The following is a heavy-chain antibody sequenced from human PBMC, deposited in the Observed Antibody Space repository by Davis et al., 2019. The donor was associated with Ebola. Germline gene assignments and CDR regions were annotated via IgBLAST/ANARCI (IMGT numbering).Heavy chain of an antibody. Sequence: SETLSLTCTVSGGSISSGGYYWSWIRQHPGKGLEWIGYIYYSGSTYYNPSLKSRVTISVDTSKNQFSLKLSSVTAADTAVYYCARGMTTVTTAWFDPWGQGTLVTVSS. V-gene: IGHV4-31*03. CDR3: ARGMTTVTTAWFDP. CDR2: IYYSGST. CDR1: GGSISSGGYY. J-gene: IGHJ5*02. D-gene: IGHD4-17*01.